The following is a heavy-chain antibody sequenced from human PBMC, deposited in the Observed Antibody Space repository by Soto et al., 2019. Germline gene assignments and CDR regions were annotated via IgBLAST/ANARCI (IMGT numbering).Heavy chain of an antibody. CDR2: IYDSGST. Sequence: QVQLQESGPGLVKPSQTLSLTCTVSGGSISRSGYFWSWIRQPPGQGLEWIGCIYDSGSTYYNPSLKSRVSLSVDTSKNQFSLNLTSVTAADTAMYYCARSSRSYFDYWGQGTLVTVSS. V-gene: IGHV4-31*03. CDR3: ARSSRSYFDY. J-gene: IGHJ4*02. CDR1: GGSISRSGYF.